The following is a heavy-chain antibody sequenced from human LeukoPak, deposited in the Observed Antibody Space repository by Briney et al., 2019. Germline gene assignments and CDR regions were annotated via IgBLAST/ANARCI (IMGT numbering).Heavy chain of an antibody. CDR1: GFTFSNYP. CDR2: LIGSGDST. Sequence: GESLKISCAASGFTFSNYPMSWVRQAPGKGLEWVSTLIGSGDSTYHADSVKGRFTISRDNSKNTLYLQMSSLRAEDTAVYYCAKRGYYFFDYWGQGTLVTVSS. V-gene: IGHV3-23*01. J-gene: IGHJ4*02. D-gene: IGHD3-22*01. CDR3: AKRGYYFFDY.